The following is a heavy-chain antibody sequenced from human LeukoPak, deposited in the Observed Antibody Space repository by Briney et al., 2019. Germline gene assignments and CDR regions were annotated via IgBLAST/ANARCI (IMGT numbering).Heavy chain of an antibody. J-gene: IGHJ5*02. V-gene: IGHV1-46*01. CDR2: INPSGGST. Sequence: ASVKVSCKASGYTFTSYYMHWVRQAPGQGREWMGIINPSGGSTSYAQKFQGRVTMTRDTSTSTVYVELSSLRSEDTAVYYCARDGYYDSSGYSLYNWFDPWGQGTLVTVSS. CDR1: GYTFTSYY. D-gene: IGHD3-22*01. CDR3: ARDGYYDSSGYSLYNWFDP.